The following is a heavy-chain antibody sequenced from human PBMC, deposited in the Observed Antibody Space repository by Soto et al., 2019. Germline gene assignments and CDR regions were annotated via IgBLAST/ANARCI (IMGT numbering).Heavy chain of an antibody. V-gene: IGHV3-13*01. CDR2: LGIAGDT. D-gene: IGHD1-1*01. Sequence: EQLLESGGGLVQPGGSLRLSCAASGFTLRDYDIHWVRQGIGKGLEWVSFLGIAGDTFYAGSVKGRFTISREEAKNSLSIQMNSLRAGDTVVYYCARAAGPGATGTRYFDLWGRGTLITVSS. CDR3: ARAAGPGATGTRYFDL. CDR1: GFTLRDYD. J-gene: IGHJ2*01.